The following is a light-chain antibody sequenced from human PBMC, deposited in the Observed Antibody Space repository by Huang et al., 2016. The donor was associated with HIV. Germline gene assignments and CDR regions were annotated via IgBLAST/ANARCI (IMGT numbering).Light chain of an antibody. Sequence: EIVMTQSPATLSVSPGETDTLSCRPSQSVGSNLAWYQQKPGQGPRLLIYGASTRATGIQARFSGSGFGTEFTLTISSLQSEDFAVYYCQQYNNWPPLTFGGGTKV. CDR2: GAS. V-gene: IGKV3-15*01. CDR1: QSVGSN. J-gene: IGKJ4*01. CDR3: QQYNNWPPLT.